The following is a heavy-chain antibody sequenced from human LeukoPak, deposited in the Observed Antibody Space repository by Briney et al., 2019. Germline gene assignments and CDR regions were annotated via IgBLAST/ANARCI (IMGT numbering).Heavy chain of an antibody. D-gene: IGHD7-27*01. CDR2: IHYSGST. CDR3: ARHDPGWFDT. CDR1: GGSISSYY. J-gene: IGHJ5*02. Sequence: SETLSLTCTVSGGSISSYYWSWIRQAPGKGLEWIGYIHYSGSTNYNPSLKSRATISVDTSKAHFSLKLSSATAADTAVYYCARHDPGWFDTWGQGTLVTVSS. V-gene: IGHV4-59*08.